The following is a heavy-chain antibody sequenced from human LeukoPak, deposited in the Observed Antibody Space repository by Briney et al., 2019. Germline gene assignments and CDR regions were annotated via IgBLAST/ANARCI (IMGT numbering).Heavy chain of an antibody. CDR2: IYDSGST. V-gene: IGHV4-39*01. CDR1: GGSIRSSYYY. Sequence: SETLSLTCTVSGGSIRSSYYYWGWIRQPPGKGLEWIGSIYDSGSTYYNPSLKSRVTISVDTSKNQFSLKLSSVTAADTAVYYCARGPPHKTVVVAATRYDYWGQGTLVTVSS. D-gene: IGHD2-15*01. J-gene: IGHJ4*02. CDR3: ARGPPHKTVVVAATRYDY.